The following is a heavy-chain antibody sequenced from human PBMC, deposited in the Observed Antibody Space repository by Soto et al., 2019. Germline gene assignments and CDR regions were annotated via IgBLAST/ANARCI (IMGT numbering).Heavy chain of an antibody. CDR3: ARSPLWFGELFGYGMDV. D-gene: IGHD3-10*01. CDR1: GASIGSGGYY. Sequence: SETLSLACTVSGASIGSGGYYWTSIRQHPGKGLEWIGYIYYSGSTYYNPSLKSRVTISVDTSKNQFSLKLSSVTAADTAVYYCARSPLWFGELFGYGMDVWGQGTTVT. J-gene: IGHJ6*02. CDR2: IYYSGST. V-gene: IGHV4-31*03.